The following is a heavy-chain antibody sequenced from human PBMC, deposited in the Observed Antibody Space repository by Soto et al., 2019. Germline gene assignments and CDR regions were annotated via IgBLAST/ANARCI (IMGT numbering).Heavy chain of an antibody. CDR3: ARELWVAGLLFYFDF. Sequence: NPSETLSLTCTVSGGSINGNFLTWIRQPAGKGLEWIGRISSTGATNYNPSLKSRVAMSMDTSKTQFSLNLISVTAADTAVYFCARELWVAGLLFYFDFWGQGSLVTVSS. V-gene: IGHV4-4*07. CDR1: GGSINGNF. D-gene: IGHD6-19*01. CDR2: ISSTGAT. J-gene: IGHJ4*02.